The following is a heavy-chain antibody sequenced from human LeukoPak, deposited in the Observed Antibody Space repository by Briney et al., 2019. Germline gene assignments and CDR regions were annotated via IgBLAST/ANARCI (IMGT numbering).Heavy chain of an antibody. D-gene: IGHD3-10*01. Sequence: SETLSLTCTVSGCSISSYYWSWIRQPPGKGLEWIGYIYYSGSTNYRPSLKRRVTISVDTSKNQFSLKLSSVTAADTAVYYCARGGYYGLGNDFRFDPWGQGTLVTVSS. CDR1: GCSISSYY. CDR3: ARGGYYGLGNDFRFDP. CDR2: IYYSGST. J-gene: IGHJ5*02. V-gene: IGHV4-59*01.